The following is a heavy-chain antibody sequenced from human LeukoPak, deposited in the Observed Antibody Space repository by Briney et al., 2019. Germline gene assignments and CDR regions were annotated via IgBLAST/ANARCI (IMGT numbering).Heavy chain of an antibody. CDR3: GRGARGTTSGYSWFDY. Sequence: PGGSLRLSCAASGFIFGDYWMTWVRQAPGKGLEWVANIKEDGSEEHYVDSVKGRFTISRDNARNSLSVQMNSLRVEDTALYYCGRGARGTTSGYSWFDYWGRGTLVTVSS. CDR2: IKEDGSEE. V-gene: IGHV3-7*01. J-gene: IGHJ4*02. D-gene: IGHD3-22*01. CDR1: GFIFGDYW.